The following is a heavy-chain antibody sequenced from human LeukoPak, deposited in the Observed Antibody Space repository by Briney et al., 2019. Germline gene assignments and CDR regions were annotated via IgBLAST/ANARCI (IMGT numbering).Heavy chain of an antibody. CDR3: ARDKNYAFDY. CDR1: GFTFNSYS. CDR2: IRFSTDTI. D-gene: IGHD1-7*01. V-gene: IGHV3-48*01. Sequence: GGSPRLSCAASGFTFNSYSMNWVRQAPGEGLEWLSYIRFSTDTIFYADSVKGRFTISRDSAKNSLYLQMNSLRAEDTAVYYCARDKNYAFDYWGQGTLVTVSS. J-gene: IGHJ4*02.